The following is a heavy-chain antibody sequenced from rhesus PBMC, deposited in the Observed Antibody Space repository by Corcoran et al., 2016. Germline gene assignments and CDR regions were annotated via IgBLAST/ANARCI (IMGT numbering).Heavy chain of an antibody. Sequence: QVTLKESGPALVKPTQTLTLTCTFSGFSLTTSGMGVGWIRQPPGQALEWLALIYWDDDKRYSTSLKSRLTISKDTSKNQVVLTMTNMDPMDTATYYCARLIAGRGFDYWGQGVLVTVSS. CDR2: IYWDDDK. CDR3: ARLIAGRGFDY. CDR1: GFSLTTSGMG. V-gene: IGHV2-152*01. J-gene: IGHJ4*01. D-gene: IGHD1-1-1*01.